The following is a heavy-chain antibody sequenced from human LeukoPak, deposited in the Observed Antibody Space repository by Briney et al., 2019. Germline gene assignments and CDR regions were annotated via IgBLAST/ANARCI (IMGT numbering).Heavy chain of an antibody. CDR3: ARGPWYYYGSGSEWFDP. CDR1: GGSISSYY. CDR2: IYYSGST. D-gene: IGHD3-10*01. J-gene: IGHJ5*02. Sequence: PSETLSLTCTASGGSISSYYWSWVRQPPGKGLEWIGYIYYSGSTNYNPSLKSRVTISVDTSKNQFSLKLSSVTAADTAVYYCARGPWYYYGSGSEWFDPWGQGTLVTVSS. V-gene: IGHV4-59*12.